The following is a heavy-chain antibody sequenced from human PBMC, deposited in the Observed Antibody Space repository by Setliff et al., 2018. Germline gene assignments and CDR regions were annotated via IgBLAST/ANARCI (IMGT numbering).Heavy chain of an antibody. Sequence: ASVKVSCKASGYTFTGYYMHWVRQAPGQGLEWTGWINPNSGGTNYAQKFQGWVTMTRDTSISTAYMELSRLRSDDTAVYYCARAKGYCSSTSCRIYYFDYWGQGTLVTVSS. CDR1: GYTFTGYY. V-gene: IGHV1-2*04. CDR2: INPNSGGT. J-gene: IGHJ4*02. CDR3: ARAKGYCSSTSCRIYYFDY. D-gene: IGHD2-2*01.